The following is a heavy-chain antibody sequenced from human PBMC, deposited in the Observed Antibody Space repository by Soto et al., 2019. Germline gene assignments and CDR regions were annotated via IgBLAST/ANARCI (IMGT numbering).Heavy chain of an antibody. J-gene: IGHJ5*02. CDR2: IIPILGIA. CDR3: ARGGEYSSSWIKWFDP. CDR1: GGTFSSYT. Sequence: QVQLVQSGAEVKKPGSSVKVSCKASGGTFSSYTISWVRQAPGQGLEWMGRIIPILGIANYAQKFQGRVTITADKSTSTAYMELSSLRSEDTAVYYCARGGEYSSSWIKWFDPWGQGTLVTVSS. V-gene: IGHV1-69*02. D-gene: IGHD6-13*01.